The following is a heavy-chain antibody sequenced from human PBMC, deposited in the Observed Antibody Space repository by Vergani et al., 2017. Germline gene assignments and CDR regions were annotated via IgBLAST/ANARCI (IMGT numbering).Heavy chain of an antibody. CDR1: GYTFTGYY. V-gene: IGHV1-2*02. Sequence: QVQLVQSGAEVKKPGASVKVSCKASGYTFTGYYMHWVRQAPGQGLEWMGWINPNSGGPNYAQKFQGRVTVTRDTSISTAYMELSRLRSDDTAVYYCASGITILGDAFDIWGQGTMVTVSS. J-gene: IGHJ3*02. D-gene: IGHD3-9*01. CDR3: ASGITILGDAFDI. CDR2: INPNSGGP.